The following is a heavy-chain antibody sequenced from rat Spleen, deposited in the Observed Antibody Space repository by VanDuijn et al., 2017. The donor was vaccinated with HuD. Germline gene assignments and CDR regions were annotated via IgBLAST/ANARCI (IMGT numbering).Heavy chain of an antibody. CDR2: ISYSGST. CDR1: FYSVTSSY. Sequence: EVLLRESGPGLVKPSQSLSLACSVTFYSVTSSYRWNWIRKFPGNKMEWIGHISYSGSTRYNPSLKSRISITRDTSKNQFFLQLNSVTTEDTATYYCARSVGYTYSFFDYWGQGVMVTVSS. D-gene: IGHD1-4*01. J-gene: IGHJ2*01. V-gene: IGHV3-1*01. CDR3: ARSVGYTYSFFDY.